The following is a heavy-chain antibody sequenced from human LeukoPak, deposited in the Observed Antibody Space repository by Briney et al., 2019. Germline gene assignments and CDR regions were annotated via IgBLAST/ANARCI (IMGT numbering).Heavy chain of an antibody. CDR3: ARSPADSSGPGTWFDP. D-gene: IGHD3-22*01. Sequence: SETLSLTCTVSGGSISSGSYYWSWIRQPAGKGLEWIGRIYTSGSTNYNPSLKSRVTISVDTSKNQFSLKLSSVTAADTAVYYCARSPADSSGPGTWFDPWGQGTLVTVSS. J-gene: IGHJ5*02. CDR1: GGSISSGSYY. CDR2: IYTSGST. V-gene: IGHV4-61*02.